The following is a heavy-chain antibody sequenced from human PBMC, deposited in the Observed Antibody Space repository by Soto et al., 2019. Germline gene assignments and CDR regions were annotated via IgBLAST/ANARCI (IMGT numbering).Heavy chain of an antibody. CDR2: IHYSGST. J-gene: IGHJ4*02. CDR3: ARGHYDFWSGYFATIDY. CDR1: GGSISSYY. Sequence: SETLSLTCTVSGGSISSYYWSWIRQPPGKGLEWIGYIHYSGSTNYNPSLKSRVTISADTSKNQFSLKLSSVTAADTAVYYCARGHYDFWSGYFATIDYWGQGTLVTLSS. V-gene: IGHV4-59*08. D-gene: IGHD3-3*01.